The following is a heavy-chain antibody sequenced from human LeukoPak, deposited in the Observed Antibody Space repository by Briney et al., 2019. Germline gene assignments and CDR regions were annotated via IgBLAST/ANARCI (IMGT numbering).Heavy chain of an antibody. J-gene: IGHJ6*03. CDR1: GFTFSSYA. Sequence: PGGSLRLSCSASGFTFSSYAMHGVRQAPGKGVEWVAVISYDGSNKYYADSVKGRFTISRDNSKNTLYLQMNSLRAEDTAVYYCAGVKDGYNDQPYYYYYYYMDVWGKGTTVTVSS. CDR2: ISYDGSNK. CDR3: AGVKDGYNDQPYYYYYYYMDV. D-gene: IGHD5-24*01. V-gene: IGHV3-30*01.